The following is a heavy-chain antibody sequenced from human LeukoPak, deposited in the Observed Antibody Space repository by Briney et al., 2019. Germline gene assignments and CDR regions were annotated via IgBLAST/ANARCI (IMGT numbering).Heavy chain of an antibody. J-gene: IGHJ5*01. CDR2: INPSGGST. Sequence: ASVKVSCKASGYTFTSYYMHWVRQAPGQGLEWMGIINPSGGSTSYAQKFQGRVTMTTDTSTSTAYMELRSLRSGDTAVYYCARSPGQQLVDFWGQGTLVTVSS. V-gene: IGHV1-46*01. D-gene: IGHD6-13*01. CDR3: ARSPGQQLVDF. CDR1: GYTFTSYY.